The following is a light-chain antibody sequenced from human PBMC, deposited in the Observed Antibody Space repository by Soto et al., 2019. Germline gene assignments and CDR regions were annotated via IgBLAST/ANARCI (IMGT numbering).Light chain of an antibody. CDR3: SSYTTTNTYV. V-gene: IGLV2-14*01. J-gene: IGLJ1*01. CDR1: SSDVGGYNY. Sequence: QSALTQPASVSGPPGQSITISCTGTSSDVGGYNYVSWYQHHPGKAPKLMIYEVTNRPSGVSNRFSGSKSGNTASLTISGLQAEDEADYYCSSYTTTNTYVFGTGIKLTVL. CDR2: EVT.